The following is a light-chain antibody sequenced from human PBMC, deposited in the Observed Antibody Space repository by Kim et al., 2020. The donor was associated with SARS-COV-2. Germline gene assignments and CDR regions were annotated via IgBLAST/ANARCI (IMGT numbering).Light chain of an antibody. Sequence: EIVMTQSPATLSVSPGERATLSCRASQTISSNLAWYQQKPGQAPRLLIYGASTRATGIPARFSGSGSGTEFTLTISSLQSEDFAVYYCQQYNNLPLIFGGWTKVDIK. CDR3: QQYNNLPLI. CDR1: QTISSN. V-gene: IGKV3-15*01. J-gene: IGKJ4*01. CDR2: GAS.